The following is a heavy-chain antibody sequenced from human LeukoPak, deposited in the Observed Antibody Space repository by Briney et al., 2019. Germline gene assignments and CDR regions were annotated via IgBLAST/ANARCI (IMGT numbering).Heavy chain of an antibody. J-gene: IGHJ4*02. CDR2: ISAYRGNT. D-gene: IGHD2-21*02. CDR3: ARIEGLGTPIVVVTATFDY. Sequence: GASVKVSCKASGYTFSGYYMNWVRQAPGQGLEWMGWISAYRGNTNYAQKLQGRVTMTTDTSTSTAYMELRSLRSDDTAVYYCARIEGLGTPIVVVTATFDYWGQGTLVTVSS. V-gene: IGHV1-18*04. CDR1: GYTFSGYY.